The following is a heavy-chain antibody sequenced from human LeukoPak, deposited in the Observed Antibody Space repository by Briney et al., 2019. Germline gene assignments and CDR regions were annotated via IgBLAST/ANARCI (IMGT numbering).Heavy chain of an antibody. V-gene: IGHV4-34*01. CDR2: INHSGST. CDR3: ARGRDGYTLSRYFDY. J-gene: IGHJ4*02. Sequence: SETLSLTCAVYGGSFSGYYWSWIRQPPGKGLEWIGEINHSGSTNYNPSLKSRVTISVDTSKNQFSLKLSSVTAADTAVYYCARGRDGYTLSRYFDYWGQGTLVTVSS. D-gene: IGHD5-24*01. CDR1: GGSFSGYY.